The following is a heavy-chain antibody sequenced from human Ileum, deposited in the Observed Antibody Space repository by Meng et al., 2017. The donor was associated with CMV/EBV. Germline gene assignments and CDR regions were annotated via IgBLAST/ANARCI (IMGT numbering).Heavy chain of an antibody. J-gene: IGHJ5*02. CDR3: AKGGAIPPGNWFDA. D-gene: IGHD2-21*01. Sequence: KASVYTFSRPALQWVLQAHGQRLEWIGWINAGYGNTKYAQSFQDRVTITRDTSASTVHMELSRLRSEDTAVYYCAKGGAIPPGNWFDAWGQETLVTVSS. CDR1: VYTFSRPA. CDR2: INAGYGNT. V-gene: IGHV1-3*01.